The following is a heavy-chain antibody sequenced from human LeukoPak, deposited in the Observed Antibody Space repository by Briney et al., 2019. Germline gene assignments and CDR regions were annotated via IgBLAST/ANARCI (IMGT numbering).Heavy chain of an antibody. V-gene: IGHV4-34*01. CDR1: GGSFSGYY. Sequence: SETLSLTCAVYGGSFSGYYWSWIRQPPGKGLEWIGEINHSGSTNYNPSLKSRVTISVDTSKNQFSLKLSSVTAADTAVYYCASTPPTGWFDPWGQGTLVTVSS. CDR3: ASTPPTGWFDP. CDR2: INHSGST. D-gene: IGHD7-27*01. J-gene: IGHJ5*02.